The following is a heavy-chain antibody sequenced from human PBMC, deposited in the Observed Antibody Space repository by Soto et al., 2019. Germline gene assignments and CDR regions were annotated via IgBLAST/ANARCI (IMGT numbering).Heavy chain of an antibody. V-gene: IGHV1-18*01. CDR2: INTFNGNT. CDR1: GYSFNSYV. Sequence: QVQLLQSGGEVKKPGASVKVSCKASGYSFNSYVIHWVRQAPGQGLEWMAWINTFNGNTNYAQKFQGRVTVTTDTSTSTAYMELGNLGSGDTALYYCARGGMGATTHWYFDLWGRGTVVTVSS. D-gene: IGHD1-26*01. CDR3: ARGGMGATTHWYFDL. J-gene: IGHJ2*01.